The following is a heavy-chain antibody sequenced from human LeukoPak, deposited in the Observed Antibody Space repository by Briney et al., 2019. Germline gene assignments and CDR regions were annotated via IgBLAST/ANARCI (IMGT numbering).Heavy chain of an antibody. CDR3: ARAPNGFGAFDI. CDR2: IYYSGST. CDR1: GGSMRSYY. J-gene: IGHJ3*02. D-gene: IGHD2-8*01. Sequence: SETLSLSCTVSGGSMRSYYWVWIRQPPGKGLEWIGYIYYSGSTDYNPSLKSRVTISVDTSKNQFSLKMSSVTAADTAVYYCARAPNGFGAFDIWGPGTMVTVSS. V-gene: IGHV4-59*01.